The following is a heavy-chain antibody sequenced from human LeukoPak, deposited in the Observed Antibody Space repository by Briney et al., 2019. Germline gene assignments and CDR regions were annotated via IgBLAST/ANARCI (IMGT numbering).Heavy chain of an antibody. CDR3: GTYYYDSSGPYYFDY. CDR1: GGTFSSYA. J-gene: IGHJ4*02. V-gene: IGHV1-69*13. CDR2: IIPIFGTA. Sequence: SVKVSCKASGGTFSSYAISWVRQAPGQGLEWMGGIIPIFGTANYAQKFQGRVTITADESTSTAYMELSSLRSEDTAVCYCGTYYYDSSGPYYFDYWGQGTLVTVSS. D-gene: IGHD3-22*01.